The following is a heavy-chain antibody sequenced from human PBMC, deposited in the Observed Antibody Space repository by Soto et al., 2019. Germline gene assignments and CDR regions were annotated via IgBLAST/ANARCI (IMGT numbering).Heavy chain of an antibody. CDR1: GGSISSGDYC. D-gene: IGHD3-10*01. CDR2: IYYSGST. CDR3: ARGLGRGVIIKDY. V-gene: IGHV4-30-4*01. Sequence: SETLSHTCTVSGGSISSGDYCWSWIRQPPGKGLEWIGYIYYSGSTYYNPSLKSRVTISVDTSKNQFSLKLSSVTAADTAVYYCARGLGRGVIIKDYWGQGTLVTVSS. J-gene: IGHJ4*02.